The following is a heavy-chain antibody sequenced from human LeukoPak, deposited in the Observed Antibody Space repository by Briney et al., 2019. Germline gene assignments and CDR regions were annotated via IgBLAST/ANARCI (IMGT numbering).Heavy chain of an antibody. J-gene: IGHJ6*02. V-gene: IGHV4-4*07. CDR2: IYTSGST. Sequence: NPLETLSLTCTVSGGSISSYYWSWIRQPAGKGLEWIGRIYTSGSTNYNPSLKSRVTMSVDTSKNQFSLKLSSVTAADTAVYYCARGRSNYYYYYGMDVWGQGTTVTVSS. D-gene: IGHD4-11*01. CDR3: ARGRSNYYYYYGMDV. CDR1: GGSISSYY.